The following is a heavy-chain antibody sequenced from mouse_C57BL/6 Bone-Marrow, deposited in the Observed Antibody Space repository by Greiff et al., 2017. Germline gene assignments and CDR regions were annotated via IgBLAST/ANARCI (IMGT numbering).Heavy chain of an antibody. CDR1: GYTFTSYT. D-gene: IGHD2-3*01. J-gene: IGHJ4*01. Sequence: VQLQQSGAELARPGASVQMSCKASGYTFTSYTMHWVKQRPGQGLEWIGYINPSSGYTKYNQKFKDKATLTADKSSSTAYMQLSSLTSEDSAVYYCARLGDGYYRYAMDYWGQGTSVTVSS. V-gene: IGHV1-4*01. CDR2: INPSSGYT. CDR3: ARLGDGYYRYAMDY.